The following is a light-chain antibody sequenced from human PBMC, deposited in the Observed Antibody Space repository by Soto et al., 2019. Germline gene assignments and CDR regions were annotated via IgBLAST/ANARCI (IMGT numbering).Light chain of an antibody. CDR3: QQHNQWPIT. CDR1: QSAGNF. J-gene: IGKJ5*01. V-gene: IGKV3D-15*01. CDR2: YIS. Sequence: EIVMTQSPATLSVSPGERATLSCRASQSAGNFLAWYQQKTGQAPRLLIYYISTRATGIPARFSGSGSGTEFTLTINSLQSEDSAVYYCQQHNQWPITFGQGTRLEIK.